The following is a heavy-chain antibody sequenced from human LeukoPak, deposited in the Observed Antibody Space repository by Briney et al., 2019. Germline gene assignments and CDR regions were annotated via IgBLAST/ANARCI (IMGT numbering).Heavy chain of an antibody. V-gene: IGHV4-4*07. CDR3: ARERGGKIVVVITD. CDR1: GGSISRYY. CDR2: IYTSGST. D-gene: IGHD3-22*01. J-gene: IGHJ4*02. Sequence: SETLSLTCTVSGGSISRYYWSWIRQPAGKGLEWIGRIYTSGSTNYNPSLKSRVTISVDKSKNQFSLKLSSVTAADTAVYYCARERGGKIVVVITDWGQGTLVTVSS.